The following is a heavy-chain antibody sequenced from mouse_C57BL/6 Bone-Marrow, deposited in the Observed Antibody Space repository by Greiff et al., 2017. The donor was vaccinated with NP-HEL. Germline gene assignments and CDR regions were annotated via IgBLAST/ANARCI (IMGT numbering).Heavy chain of an antibody. J-gene: IGHJ4*01. CDR1: GFTFSDYY. CDR2: ISNGGGRT. Sequence: EVMLVEPGGGLVQPGGSLKLSCAASGFTFSDYYMYWVRQTPEKRLEWVAYISNGGGRTYYPDTVKGRFTISRDNAKNTLYLQMSRLKSEDTAMYYCARHYGSSYGAMDYWGQGTSVTVSS. V-gene: IGHV5-12*01. CDR3: ARHYGSSYGAMDY. D-gene: IGHD1-1*01.